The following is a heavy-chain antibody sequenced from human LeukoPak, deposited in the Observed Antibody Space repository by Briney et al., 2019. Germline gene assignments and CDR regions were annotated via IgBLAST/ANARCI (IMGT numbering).Heavy chain of an antibody. D-gene: IGHD3-3*01. J-gene: IGHJ6*03. Sequence: SETLSLTCTVSGGSISSYYWSWIRQPPGKGLEWIGYIYYSGSTNYNPSLKSRVTISVDTSKNQFSLKLSSVTAADTAVYYCARVGSGYYSPYYYYMDVWGKGTTVTVSS. V-gene: IGHV4-59*01. CDR2: IYYSGST. CDR1: GGSISSYY. CDR3: ARVGSGYYSPYYYYMDV.